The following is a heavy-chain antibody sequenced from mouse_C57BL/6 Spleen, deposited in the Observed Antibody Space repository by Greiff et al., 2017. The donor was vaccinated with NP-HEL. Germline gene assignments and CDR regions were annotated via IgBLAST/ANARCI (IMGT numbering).Heavy chain of an antibody. CDR1: GFTFSSYG. V-gene: IGHV5-6*01. CDR3: AIHDGRVYFDY. Sequence: EVQVVESGGDLVKPGGSLKLSCAASGFTFSSYGMSWVRQTPDKRLEWVATISSGGSYTYYPDSVKGRFTISRDNAKNTLYLQMSSLKSEDTAMYYCAIHDGRVYFDYWGQGTTLTVSS. J-gene: IGHJ2*01. CDR2: ISSGGSYT. D-gene: IGHD1-1*01.